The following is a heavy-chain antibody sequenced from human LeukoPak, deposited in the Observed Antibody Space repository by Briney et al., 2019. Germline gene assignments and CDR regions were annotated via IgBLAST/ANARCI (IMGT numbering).Heavy chain of an antibody. D-gene: IGHD1-14*01. Sequence: GGSLRLSCTTSGLTFSTSGFNWVRQAPGKGLEWVASIGPTGFDRYHADSVKGRFTISRDNANNFLYLQMDSLRAEDTAVYYCATETNGRHYDYWGQGTLLTVSS. J-gene: IGHJ4*02. CDR3: ATETNGRHYDY. V-gene: IGHV3-21*04. CDR1: GLTFSTSG. CDR2: IGPTGFDR.